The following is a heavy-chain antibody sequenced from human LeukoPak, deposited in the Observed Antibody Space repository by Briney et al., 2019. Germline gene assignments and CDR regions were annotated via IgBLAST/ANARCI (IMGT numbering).Heavy chain of an antibody. D-gene: IGHD6-13*01. J-gene: IGHJ5*02. V-gene: IGHV1-2*02. Sequence: ASVKVSCKPSGYTFTGYYMHWVRQAPGQGLAWMGWINPNSGGTNYAQKFQGRVTMTRDTSISTAYMELSRLRSDDTAVYYCARDPSSSWYLFGFWFDPWGQGTLVTVSS. CDR3: ARDPSSSWYLFGFWFDP. CDR1: GYTFTGYY. CDR2: INPNSGGT.